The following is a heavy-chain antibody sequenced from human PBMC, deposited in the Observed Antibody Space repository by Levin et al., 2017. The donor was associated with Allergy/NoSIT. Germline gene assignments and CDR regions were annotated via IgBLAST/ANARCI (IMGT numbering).Heavy chain of an antibody. CDR2: IYPGDSHT. J-gene: IGHJ4*02. V-gene: IGHV5-51*01. CDR1: GYRFTSYL. Sequence: GESLKISCKGSGYRFTSYLIGWVRQKPGKGLEWMGIIYPGDSHTIYSPSFQGQVTISGDKSITTAYLQWSSLKASDTAMYYCAVPYYYGSGTEGYFDSWGQGTLVTVSS. D-gene: IGHD3-10*01. CDR3: AVPYYYGSGTEGYFDS.